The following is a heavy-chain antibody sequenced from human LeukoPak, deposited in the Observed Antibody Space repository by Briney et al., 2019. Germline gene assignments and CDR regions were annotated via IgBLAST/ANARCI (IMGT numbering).Heavy chain of an antibody. V-gene: IGHV1-69*05. J-gene: IGHJ5*02. CDR3: ARDRIVVVPAASSWFDP. D-gene: IGHD2-2*01. CDR1: GGTFSSYA. CDR2: IIPIFGTA. Sequence: SVKVSCKAPGGTFSSYAISWVRQAPGQGLEWMGGIIPIFGTANYAQKFQGRVTITTDESTSTAYMELSSLRSEDTAVYYCARDRIVVVPAASSWFDPWGQGTLVTVSS.